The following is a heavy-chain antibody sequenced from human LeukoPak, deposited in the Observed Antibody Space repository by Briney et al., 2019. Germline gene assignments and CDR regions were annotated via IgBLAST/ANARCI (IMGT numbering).Heavy chain of an antibody. D-gene: IGHD3-10*01. CDR1: GFTFSSYW. CDR2: IKQDGSEK. V-gene: IGHV3-7*01. CDR3: ARDRIGRSTMVRGVYFDY. J-gene: IGHJ4*02. Sequence: PGGSLRLSCAASGFTFSSYWMSWVRQAPGKGLEWVANIKQDGSEKYYVDSVKGRFTISRDNGKNSLYLQMNSLRAEDTAVYYCARDRIGRSTMVRGVYFDYWGQGTLVTVSS.